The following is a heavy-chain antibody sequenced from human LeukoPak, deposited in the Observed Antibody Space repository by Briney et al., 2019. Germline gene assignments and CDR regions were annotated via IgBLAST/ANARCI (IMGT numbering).Heavy chain of an antibody. D-gene: IGHD6-13*01. Sequence: GGSLRLFCAPSGFTCNTYDMRWVRQAPGRGLEWVSASTTDGRTYYADSVKGRSTISKDYSKNILYLQMNSLRAEDTAVYYCSRGALPAAGRVYFHHWGQGTLVTVSS. CDR3: SRGALPAAGRVYFHH. J-gene: IGHJ1*01. CDR2: STTDGRT. CDR1: GFTCNTYD. V-gene: IGHV3-23*01.